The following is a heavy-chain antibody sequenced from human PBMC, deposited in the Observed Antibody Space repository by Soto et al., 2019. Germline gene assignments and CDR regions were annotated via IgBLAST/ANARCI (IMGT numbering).Heavy chain of an antibody. CDR2: INHSGST. CDR3: ARRYGLSAFDI. Sequence: SETLSLTCAVYCGSFSGYYWSWIRQPPGKGLEWIGEINHSGSTNYNPSLKSRVTMSVDTSKNQFSLKLSSVTAADTAVYFCARRYGLSAFDIWGQGTMVTVSS. J-gene: IGHJ3*02. D-gene: IGHD3-10*01. CDR1: CGSFSGYY. V-gene: IGHV4-34*01.